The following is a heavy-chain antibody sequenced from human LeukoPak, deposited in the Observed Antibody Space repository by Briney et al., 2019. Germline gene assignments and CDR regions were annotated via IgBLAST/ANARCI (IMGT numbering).Heavy chain of an antibody. CDR3: ARGPQYYYDSSGTPHLDY. CDR1: GYTFTSYG. D-gene: IGHD3-22*01. Sequence: ASVKVSCKASGYTFTSYGISWVRQAPGQGLDWMGWISAYNGNTNYAQKLQGRVTMTTDTSTSTAYMELRSLRSDDTAVYYCARGPQYYYDSSGTPHLDYWGQGTLVTVSS. CDR2: ISAYNGNT. V-gene: IGHV1-18*01. J-gene: IGHJ4*02.